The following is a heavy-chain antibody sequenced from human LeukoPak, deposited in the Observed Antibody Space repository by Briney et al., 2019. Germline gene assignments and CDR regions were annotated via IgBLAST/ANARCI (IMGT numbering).Heavy chain of an antibody. D-gene: IGHD2-15*01. CDR1: GFTFSSYS. J-gene: IGHJ5*02. CDR3: ARGPRGCSGGSCYWNWFDP. V-gene: IGHV3-21*01. Sequence: GGSLRLSCAASGFTFSSYSMNWVRQAPGKGLEWVSSISSSSSYIYYADSVEGRFTISRDNAKNSLYLQMNSLRAEDTAVYYCARGPRGCSGGSCYWNWFDPWGQGTLVTVSS. CDR2: ISSSSSYI.